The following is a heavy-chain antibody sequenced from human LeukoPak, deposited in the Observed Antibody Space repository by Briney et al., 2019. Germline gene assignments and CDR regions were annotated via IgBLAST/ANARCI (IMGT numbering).Heavy chain of an antibody. CDR1: GFTLDDYG. CDR3: ARASSSLWAEAGHLYYFDY. D-gene: IGHD6-13*01. CDR2: INWNGGST. Sequence: GGSLRLSCAASGFTLDDYGMSWVRQAPGKGLEWVSGINWNGGSTGYADSVKGRFTISRDNAKNSLYLQMNSLRAEDTALYYCARASSSLWAEAGHLYYFDYWGQGTLVTVSS. V-gene: IGHV3-20*04. J-gene: IGHJ4*02.